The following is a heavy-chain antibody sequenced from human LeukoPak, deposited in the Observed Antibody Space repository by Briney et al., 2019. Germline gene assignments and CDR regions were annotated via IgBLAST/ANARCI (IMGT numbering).Heavy chain of an antibody. V-gene: IGHV5-51*01. D-gene: IGHD1-26*01. CDR1: GYTFSSNW. J-gene: IGHJ3*02. CDR3: ARHRVGIYSRNHAFDI. CDR2: IYPGDSDT. Sequence: GESLKISCKGSGYTFSSNWIGWVRQMPGKGLEWMGIIYPGDSDTRYSPSFQGQVTISADKSSSTAYLQCSSLKASDTAMYYCARHRVGIYSRNHAFDIWGQGTMVTVSS.